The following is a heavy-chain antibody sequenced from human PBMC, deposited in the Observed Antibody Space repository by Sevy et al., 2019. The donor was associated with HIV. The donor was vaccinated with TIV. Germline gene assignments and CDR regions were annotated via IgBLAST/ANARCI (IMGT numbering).Heavy chain of an antibody. CDR1: GGSISSSSHY. Sequence: SETLSLTCTVSGGSISSSSHYWGWIRQPPGKGLEWIGSIYYSGSSYYNPSLKSRVTISVDTSKNQFSLKLSSVTAAETAFYYCARQAYYFGSRSYLYYFDYWGQGTLVTVSS. V-gene: IGHV4-39*01. CDR2: IYYSGSS. CDR3: ARQAYYFGSRSYLYYFDY. D-gene: IGHD3-10*01. J-gene: IGHJ4*02.